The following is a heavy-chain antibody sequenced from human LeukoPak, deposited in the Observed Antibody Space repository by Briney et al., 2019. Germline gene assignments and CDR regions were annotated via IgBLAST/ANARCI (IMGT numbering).Heavy chain of an antibody. J-gene: IGHJ3*02. CDR2: IRYDGSNK. CDR3: ANPQGGAFDI. V-gene: IGHV3-30*02. CDR1: GFTFSSYG. Sequence: PGGSLRLSCAASGFTFSSYGMHRVRQAPGKGLEWVAFIRYDGSNKYYADSVKGRFTISRDNSKNTLYLQMNSLRAEDTAVYYCANPQGGAFDIWGQGTMVTVSS.